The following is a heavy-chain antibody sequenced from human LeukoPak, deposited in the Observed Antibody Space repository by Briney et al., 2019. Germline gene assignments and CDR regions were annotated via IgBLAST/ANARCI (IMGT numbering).Heavy chain of an antibody. Sequence: PGHSLRLSCAASGFTLAKHDMHWVRHAPGKGLEWVSTVGLSPASTYFAVSVKGRFTASRDNDKNTVSLQMNSLRAEDTAMYFCLKNWGGYYFDSWGQRALVTVSS. CDR1: GFTLAKHD. D-gene: IGHD7-27*01. CDR2: VGLSPAST. V-gene: IGHV3-23*01. CDR3: LKNWGGYYFDS. J-gene: IGHJ4*02.